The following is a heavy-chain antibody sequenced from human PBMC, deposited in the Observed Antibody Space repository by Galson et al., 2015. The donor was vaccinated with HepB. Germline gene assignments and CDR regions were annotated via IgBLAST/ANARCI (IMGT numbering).Heavy chain of an antibody. V-gene: IGHV3-30-3*01. CDR3: ARRPRYCSSTSCYDRTDFDY. Sequence: SLRLSCAASGFTFSSYAMHWVRQAPGKGLEWVAVISYDGSNKYYADSVKGRFTISRDNSKNTLYLQMNSLRAEDTAVYYCARRPRYCSSTSCYDRTDFDYWGQGTLVTVSS. CDR2: ISYDGSNK. D-gene: IGHD2-2*01. J-gene: IGHJ4*02. CDR1: GFTFSSYA.